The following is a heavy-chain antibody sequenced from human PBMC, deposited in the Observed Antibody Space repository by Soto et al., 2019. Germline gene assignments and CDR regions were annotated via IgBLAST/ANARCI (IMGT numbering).Heavy chain of an antibody. V-gene: IGHV4-34*01. Sequence: SETLSLTCAVYGGSFSGYYWSWIRQPPGKGLEWIGEINHSGSTNYNPSLKSRVTISVDTSKNQFSLKLSSVTAADTAVYYCARFMRGYSGYDGSFYFDYWGQGTLVTVSS. D-gene: IGHD5-12*01. CDR1: GGSFSGYY. CDR2: INHSGST. CDR3: ARFMRGYSGYDGSFYFDY. J-gene: IGHJ4*02.